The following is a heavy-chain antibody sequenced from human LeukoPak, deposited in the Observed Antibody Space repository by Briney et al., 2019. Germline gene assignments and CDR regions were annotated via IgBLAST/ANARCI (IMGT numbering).Heavy chain of an antibody. CDR1: GFTFSSYG. J-gene: IGHJ3*02. Sequence: GGSLRLSCAASGFTFSSYGMHWVRQAPGKGLEWVAVISYDGSNKYYADSVKGRFTISRDNPKNTLYLQMNSLRAEDTAVYYCAKGGGHYDFWSGYPYGLDAFGIWGQGTMVTVSS. V-gene: IGHV3-30*18. CDR3: AKGGGHYDFWSGYPYGLDAFGI. D-gene: IGHD3-3*01. CDR2: ISYDGSNK.